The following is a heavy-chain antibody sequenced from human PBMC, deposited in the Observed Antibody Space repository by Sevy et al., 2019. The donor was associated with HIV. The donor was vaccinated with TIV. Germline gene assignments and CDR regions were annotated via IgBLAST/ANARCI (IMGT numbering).Heavy chain of an antibody. J-gene: IGHJ4*02. Sequence: AGCLRLSCAASGFTFSSCAMSWVRPAPGKGLGWDSAISGSGGSTNYADSVKGRFTISRDNSKNTLYLQMNSLRAEDTAVYYCAKDLLVIGSSLSYSYFDYWGQGTLVTVSS. D-gene: IGHD1-26*01. V-gene: IGHV3-23*01. CDR2: ISGSGGST. CDR3: AKDLLVIGSSLSYSYFDY. CDR1: GFTFSSCA.